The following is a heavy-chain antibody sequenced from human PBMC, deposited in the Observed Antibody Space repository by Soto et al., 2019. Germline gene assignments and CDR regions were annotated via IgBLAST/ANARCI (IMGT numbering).Heavy chain of an antibody. V-gene: IGHV3-23*01. D-gene: IGHD1-26*01. Sequence: GGSLRLSCAGSGFTFSSYAMSWVRQAPGKGLEWVSAISGSGGSTYYADSVKGRFTISRDNSKSTLYLQMNSLRAEDTAVYYCARGSGSYYYFYFDYWGQGTLVTVSS. CDR2: ISGSGGST. CDR1: GFTFSSYA. CDR3: ARGSGSYYYFYFDY. J-gene: IGHJ4*02.